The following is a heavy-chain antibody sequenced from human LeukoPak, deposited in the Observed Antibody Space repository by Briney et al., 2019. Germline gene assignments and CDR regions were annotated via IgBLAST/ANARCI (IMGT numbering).Heavy chain of an antibody. Sequence: GGSLRLSCAVSGFTFSNSAMSWVRQAPGKGLEWVSCISRRGINTYYADSVRGRFTISRDNSKNTLNLQMNSLRAEDTAVYYCAKLIGNYDFWSGFYLVSWGQGTLVTVSS. CDR3: AKLIGNYDFWSGFYLVS. CDR1: GFTFSNSA. D-gene: IGHD3-3*01. J-gene: IGHJ5*01. V-gene: IGHV3-23*01. CDR2: ISRRGINT.